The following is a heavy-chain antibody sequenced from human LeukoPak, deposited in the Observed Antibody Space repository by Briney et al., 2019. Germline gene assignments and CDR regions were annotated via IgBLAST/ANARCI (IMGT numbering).Heavy chain of an antibody. D-gene: IGHD5-12*01. J-gene: IGHJ3*02. CDR1: GGSISSYY. CDR3: GGSGGRLRSDDAFDI. V-gene: IGHV4-4*07. CDR2: IYTSGST. Sequence: PSETLSLTCTVSGGSISSYYWSWIRQPAGKGLEWIGRIYTSGSTNYNPSLKSRVTMSVDTSKNQFSLKLSSVTAADTAVYYCGGSGGRLRSDDAFDIWGQGTMVTVSS.